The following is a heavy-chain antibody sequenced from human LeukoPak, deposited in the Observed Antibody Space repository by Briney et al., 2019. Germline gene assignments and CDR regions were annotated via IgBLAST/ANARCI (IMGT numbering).Heavy chain of an antibody. CDR3: VREPKPSSRTYYYYMDV. CDR2: ISSSSSYI. J-gene: IGHJ6*03. D-gene: IGHD2-2*01. V-gene: IGHV3-21*01. Sequence: GGSLRLSXAASGFTFSSYSMNWVRQAPGKGLEWVSSISSSSSYIYYADSVKGRFTISRDNAKNSLYLQMNSLRAEDTAVYYCVREPKPSSRTYYYYMDVWGKGTTVTVSS. CDR1: GFTFSSYS.